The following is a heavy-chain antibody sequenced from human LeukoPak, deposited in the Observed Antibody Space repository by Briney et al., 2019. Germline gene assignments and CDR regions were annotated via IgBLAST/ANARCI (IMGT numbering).Heavy chain of an antibody. V-gene: IGHV3-23*01. Sequence: PGGSLRLSCAASGFTFSSYAMTWVRQAPGKGLEWVSFISGSGDTTYYADSVKGRFTISRDSSKNTLYLQMNSLRAEDTAAYYCAKSRGESRGASNYWGQGTLVTVSS. CDR1: GFTFSSYA. D-gene: IGHD1-26*01. CDR2: ISGSGDTT. CDR3: AKSRGESRGASNY. J-gene: IGHJ4*02.